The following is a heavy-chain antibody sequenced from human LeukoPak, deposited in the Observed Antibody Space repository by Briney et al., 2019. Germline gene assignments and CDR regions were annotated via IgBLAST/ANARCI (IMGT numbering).Heavy chain of an antibody. Sequence: GGSLRLSCAASGFTFSSYAMHWVRQAPGKGLEWVSAISGSGGSTYYADSVKGRFTISRDNSKNTLYLQMNSLRAEDTAVYYCAKDRPSYYYDSSGYYSPYYFDYWGQGTLVTVSS. CDR1: GFTFSSYA. CDR2: ISGSGGST. CDR3: AKDRPSYYYDSSGYYSPYYFDY. J-gene: IGHJ4*02. V-gene: IGHV3-23*01. D-gene: IGHD3-22*01.